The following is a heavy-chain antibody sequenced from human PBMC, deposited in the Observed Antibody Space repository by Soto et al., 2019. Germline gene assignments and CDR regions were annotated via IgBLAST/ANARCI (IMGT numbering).Heavy chain of an antibody. CDR3: ASGYDILTGYPRGDYYGMDV. CDR1: GGSISSSSYY. V-gene: IGHV4-39*01. J-gene: IGHJ6*02. CDR2: IYYSGST. Sequence: SETLSLTCTVSGGSISSSSYYWGWIRQPPGKGLEWIGSIYYSGSTYYNPSLKSRVTISVDTSKNQFSLKLSSVTAADTAMYYCASGYDILTGYPRGDYYGMDVWGQGTTVTVSS. D-gene: IGHD3-9*01.